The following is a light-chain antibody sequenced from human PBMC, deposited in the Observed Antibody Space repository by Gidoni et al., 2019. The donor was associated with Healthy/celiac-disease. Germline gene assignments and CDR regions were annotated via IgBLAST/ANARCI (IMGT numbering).Light chain of an antibody. CDR2: LNSDGSH. CDR3: QTWGTGI. V-gene: IGLV4-69*01. J-gene: IGLJ2*01. Sequence: QLVLPQSPSASASLAASVKLTCTLSSGHSSYAIAWHQQQPEKGPRYLMKLNSDGSHSKGDGIPDRFSGSSSGAERYLTISSLQSEDEADYYCQTWGTGIFGGGTKLTVL. CDR1: SGHSSYA.